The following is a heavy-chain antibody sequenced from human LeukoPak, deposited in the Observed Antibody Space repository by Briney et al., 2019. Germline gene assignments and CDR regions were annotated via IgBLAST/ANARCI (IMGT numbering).Heavy chain of an antibody. J-gene: IGHJ3*02. V-gene: IGHV4-59*08. CDR2: IYYSGTT. CDR3: ARLRAAFDI. Sequence: SETLSLTCTVSGDSISSYYWSWIRQPPGKGLEWIGYIYYSGTTNYNPSLKSRVTISVDTSKNQFSLKLSSVTAADTAVYYCARLRAAFDIWGQGTMVTVSS. CDR1: GDSISSYY.